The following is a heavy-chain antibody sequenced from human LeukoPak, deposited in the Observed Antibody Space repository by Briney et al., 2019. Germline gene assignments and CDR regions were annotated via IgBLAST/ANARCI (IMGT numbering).Heavy chain of an antibody. Sequence: GGSLRLSCTASGFTFRTYIMAWVRHVPGKGLEWISDISGDAITTYYADPVKGRFTISRDNFRNTLCLQMYRLRAADSAVYFCAKDASPCSSYAVRWFASWGQGTLVTVSS. D-gene: IGHD1-26*01. CDR2: ISGDAITT. CDR3: AKDASPCSSYAVRWFAS. V-gene: IGHV3-23*01. CDR1: GFTFRTYI. J-gene: IGHJ5*01.